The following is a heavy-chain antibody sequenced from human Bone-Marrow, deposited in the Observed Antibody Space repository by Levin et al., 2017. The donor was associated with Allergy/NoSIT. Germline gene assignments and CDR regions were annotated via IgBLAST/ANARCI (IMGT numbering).Heavy chain of an antibody. CDR3: ARGSSGYYAPLAF. V-gene: IGHV4-59*01. J-gene: IGHJ4*02. CDR1: GGSISSYY. CDR2: FFQSGGT. D-gene: IGHD6-19*01. Sequence: PSETLSLTCTVSGGSISSYYWNWIRQPPGKGLEWIGHFFQSGGTNYNPSLASRVTMSLDTSKNQISLRLTSVTAADTAVYYCARGSSGYYAPLAFWGQGTLVTVSS.